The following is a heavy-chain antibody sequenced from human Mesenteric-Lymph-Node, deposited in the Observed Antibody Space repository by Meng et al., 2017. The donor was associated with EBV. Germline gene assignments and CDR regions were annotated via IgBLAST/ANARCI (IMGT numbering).Heavy chain of an antibody. CDR2: IYYSGTS. CDR3: ARVNCSNIVCPFDS. D-gene: IGHD2-2*01. V-gene: IGHV4-61*01. J-gene: IGHJ4*02. Sequence: QVQVQESGPGLVKPSETLSLTCTVSGGSVSSSNFYWSWIRQPPGKGLEWIGNIYYSGTSNYNPSLKSRVAISLDTSKNQFSLNLSSLTAADTAMYYCARVNCSNIVCPFDSWGQGTLVTVSS. CDR1: GGSVSSSNFY.